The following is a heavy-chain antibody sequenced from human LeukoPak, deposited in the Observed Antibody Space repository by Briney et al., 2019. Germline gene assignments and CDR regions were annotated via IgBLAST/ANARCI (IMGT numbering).Heavy chain of an antibody. J-gene: IGHJ4*02. Sequence: GSLRLSCSASGFIFNTFGMNWVRQAPGKGLEWVSSITSTSTYTYYADSVKGRFTISRDNAKNSLYLQMNSLRAEDTAVYYCARDEGSSENWNYAQYWGQGTLVTVSS. D-gene: IGHD1-7*01. CDR1: GFIFNTFG. CDR2: ITSTSTYT. V-gene: IGHV3-21*01. CDR3: ARDEGSSENWNYAQY.